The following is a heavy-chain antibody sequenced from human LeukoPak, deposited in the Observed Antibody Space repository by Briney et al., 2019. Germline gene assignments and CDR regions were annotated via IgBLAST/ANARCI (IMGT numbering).Heavy chain of an antibody. V-gene: IGHV4-4*07. J-gene: IGHJ3*02. CDR2: IYTSGST. CDR3: ARAGCSSTSCYGDNAFDI. Sequence: SETLSLTCTVSGGSISSYYWSWIRQPAGKGLEWIGRIYTSGSTNYNPSLKSRVTMSVDTSKNQFSLKLSSVTAADTAVYHCARAGCSSTSCYGDNAFDIWGQGTMVTVSS. CDR1: GGSISSYY. D-gene: IGHD2-2*01.